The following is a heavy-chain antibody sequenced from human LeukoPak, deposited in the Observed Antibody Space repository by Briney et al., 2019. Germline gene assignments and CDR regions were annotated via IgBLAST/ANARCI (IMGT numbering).Heavy chain of an antibody. J-gene: IGHJ3*02. CDR2: IYYSGST. V-gene: IGHV4-38-2*02. CDR1: GYSISSGYY. Sequence: SETLSLTCTVYGYSISSGYYWGWIRQPPGKGLEWIGSIYYSGSTYYNPSLKSRVTISVDTSKNQFSLKLSSVTAADTAVYYCARVPFLDALDIWGQGTMVTVSS. D-gene: IGHD2/OR15-2a*01. CDR3: ARVPFLDALDI.